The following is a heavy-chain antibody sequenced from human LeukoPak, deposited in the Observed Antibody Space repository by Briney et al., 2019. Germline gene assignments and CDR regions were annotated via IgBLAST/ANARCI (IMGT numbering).Heavy chain of an antibody. D-gene: IGHD2-2*01. Sequence: GGSLRLSCAASGFTFSSYGMHWVRQAPGKGLEWVAFIRCDGSNKYYADSVKGRFTISRDNSKNTLYLQMNSLRAEDTAVYYCAKDRPYCSSTSCSSYGMDVWGQGTTVTVSS. J-gene: IGHJ6*02. V-gene: IGHV3-30*02. CDR2: IRCDGSNK. CDR3: AKDRPYCSSTSCSSYGMDV. CDR1: GFTFSSYG.